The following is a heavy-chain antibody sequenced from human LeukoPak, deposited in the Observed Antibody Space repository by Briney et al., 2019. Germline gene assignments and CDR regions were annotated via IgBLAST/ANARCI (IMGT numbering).Heavy chain of an antibody. J-gene: IGHJ4*02. Sequence: SETLSLTCTVSGGSISSHYWSWVRQPPGKGLEWIGYMYDTVNTKDNPSLTSRLTLSADTSKSQFSLRLGSVTAADTAVYYCATIKRGYPYGYFDFWGRGILVTVSS. CDR2: MYDTVNT. CDR1: GGSISSHY. CDR3: ATIKRGYPYGYFDF. D-gene: IGHD5-18*01. V-gene: IGHV4-59*11.